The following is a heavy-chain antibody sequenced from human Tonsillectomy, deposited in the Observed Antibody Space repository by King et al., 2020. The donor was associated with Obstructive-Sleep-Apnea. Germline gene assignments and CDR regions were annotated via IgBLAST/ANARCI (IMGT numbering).Heavy chain of an antibody. D-gene: IGHD2-2*01. V-gene: IGHV4-39*07. CDR2: LYYSGNT. CDR1: GDSISSGLYF. J-gene: IGHJ4*02. CDR3: VRDRDQVLKGGESYFDY. Sequence: QLQESGPGLVKPSETLSLTCSVSGDSISSGLYFWGWIRQPPGKGLEWIGSLYYSGNTFYNPSLGSRVTISFDMSRNQFSLDLFSVTAADTAVYYCVRDRDQVLKGGESYFDYWGQGTLVTVSS.